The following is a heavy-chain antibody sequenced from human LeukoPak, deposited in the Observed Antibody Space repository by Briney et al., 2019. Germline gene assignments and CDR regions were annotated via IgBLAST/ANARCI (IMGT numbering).Heavy chain of an antibody. J-gene: IGHJ5*02. CDR2: IYYSGST. Sequence: PSETLSLTCTVSGGSISSYYWSWIRQPPGKGLEWIGYIYYSGSTNYNPSLKSRVTISVDTSKNQFSLKLSSVTAADTAVYYCAREYASSSSWYWFDPWGQGTLVTVSS. V-gene: IGHV4-59*01. CDR1: GGSISSYY. CDR3: AREYASSSSWYWFDP. D-gene: IGHD6-13*01.